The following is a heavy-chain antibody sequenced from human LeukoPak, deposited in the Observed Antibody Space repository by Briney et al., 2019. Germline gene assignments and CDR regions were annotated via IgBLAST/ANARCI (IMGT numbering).Heavy chain of an antibody. CDR3: AIRDGHTDH. Sequence: ASVKVSCKASGYTFTNYAMHWVRQAPGQTIEWLAWINPANGYTRYSQQFQDRVTVTSDASATTAYMELSSLRSEDKAIYYCAIRDGHTDHWGQGTLVTVSS. D-gene: IGHD5-24*01. V-gene: IGHV1-3*03. CDR1: GYTFTNYA. J-gene: IGHJ4*02. CDR2: INPANGYT.